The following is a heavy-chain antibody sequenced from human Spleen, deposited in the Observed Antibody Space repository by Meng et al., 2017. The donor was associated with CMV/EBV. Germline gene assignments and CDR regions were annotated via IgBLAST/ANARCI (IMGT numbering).Heavy chain of an antibody. CDR3: ARESSGSFVLDV. V-gene: IGHV3-20*04. Sequence: GESLKISCAASGFTFEDYGMSWVRQAPGKGLEWVSGINWNGGRTGYADSVKGRFTISRDNAKNSLYLQMNGLRAEDTAIYYCARESSGSFVLDVWGQGTTVTVSS. J-gene: IGHJ6*02. CDR1: GFTFEDYG. D-gene: IGHD6-25*01. CDR2: INWNGGRT.